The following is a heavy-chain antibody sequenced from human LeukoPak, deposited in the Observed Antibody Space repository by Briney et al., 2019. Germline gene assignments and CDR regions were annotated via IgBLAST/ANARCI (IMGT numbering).Heavy chain of an antibody. V-gene: IGHV3-21*01. Sequence: GGSLRLSCAASGFTFSNYGMNWVRQAPGKGLEWVSSISSSSYMYYADSVEGRFTISRDNAKNSLYLQMNSLRAEDTAVYYCARGHVTGYSGSFEDYWGQGTLVTVSS. CDR3: ARGHVTGYSGSFEDY. J-gene: IGHJ4*02. D-gene: IGHD1-26*01. CDR2: ISSSSYM. CDR1: GFTFSNYG.